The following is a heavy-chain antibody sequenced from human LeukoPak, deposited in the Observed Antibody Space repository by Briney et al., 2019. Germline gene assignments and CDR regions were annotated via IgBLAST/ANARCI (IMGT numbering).Heavy chain of an antibody. CDR1: GYTLTELS. J-gene: IGHJ4*02. CDR2: FDPEDGDT. D-gene: IGHD2-2*01. V-gene: IGHV1-24*01. CDR3: ATNLGMYCGSTSCYDLFDY. Sequence: ASVNVSCKVSGYTLTELSMHWVRQAPGKGLEWMGGFDPEDGDTIYTQKFQGRGTMTEDTSTDTAYMELSSLRSEDTAVYYCATNLGMYCGSTSCYDLFDYWGQGTLVTVSS.